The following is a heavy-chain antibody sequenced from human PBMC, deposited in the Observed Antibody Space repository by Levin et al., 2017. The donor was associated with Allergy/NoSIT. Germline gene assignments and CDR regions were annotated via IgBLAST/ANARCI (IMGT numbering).Heavy chain of an antibody. V-gene: IGHV1-2*02. CDR1: GYTFTGYN. D-gene: IGHD3-10*01. Sequence: GESLKISCEASGYTFTGYNMHWVRQAPGQGLEWMGWINPNSGGTNYAQKFQGRVTMTRDTSISTAYMELSRLRSDDTAMYFCAREHNSPYYYGSGNYLGYWGQGTLVTVSS. CDR2: INPNSGGT. CDR3: AREHNSPYYYGSGNYLGY. J-gene: IGHJ4*02.